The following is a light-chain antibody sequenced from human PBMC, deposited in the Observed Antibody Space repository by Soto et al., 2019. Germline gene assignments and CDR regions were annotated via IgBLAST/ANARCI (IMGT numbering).Light chain of an antibody. Sequence: DIQMTQSPPTLSASVGDRVTISCRASQSITGWLAWFQQKPGKAPKLLIYKASSLESGVPSRFSGSGSGTEFTLTISSLQPDDFATYYCQQYDNYPFTFGPGTKVHI. CDR1: QSITGW. J-gene: IGKJ3*01. CDR2: KAS. V-gene: IGKV1-5*03. CDR3: QQYDNYPFT.